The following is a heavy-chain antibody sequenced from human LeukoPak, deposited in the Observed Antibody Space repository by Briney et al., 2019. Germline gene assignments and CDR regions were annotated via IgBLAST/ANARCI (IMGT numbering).Heavy chain of an antibody. D-gene: IGHD3-16*01. V-gene: IGHV3-66*01. CDR2: IYSGGST. CDR3: ARDDYFWGSYSY. CDR1: GFTVSSNY. Sequence: GGSLRLSCAASGFTVSSNYMSWVRQAPGKGLEWVSVIYSGGSTFYADSVKGRFTISRDNSKNTLFLQMNSLRAEDTDVYYCARDDYFWGSYSYWGQGTLVTVSS. J-gene: IGHJ4*02.